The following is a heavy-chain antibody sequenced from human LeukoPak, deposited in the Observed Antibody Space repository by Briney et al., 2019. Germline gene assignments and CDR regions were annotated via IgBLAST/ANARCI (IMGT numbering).Heavy chain of an antibody. V-gene: IGHV1-2*02. CDR2: INPNSGGT. Sequence: ASVKVSCKASGYTFTGYYMHWVRQAPGQGLEWMGWINPNSGGTNYAQKFQGRVTMTRDTSISTAYMELSRLRSDDTAVYYCARDAGSPGTENYCYYYMDVWGKGTTVTVSS. J-gene: IGHJ6*03. D-gene: IGHD6-13*01. CDR1: GYTFTGYY. CDR3: ARDAGSPGTENYCYYYMDV.